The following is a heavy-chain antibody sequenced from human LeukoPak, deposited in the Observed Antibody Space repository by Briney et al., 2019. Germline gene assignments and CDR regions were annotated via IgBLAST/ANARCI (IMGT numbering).Heavy chain of an antibody. V-gene: IGHV3-23*01. D-gene: IGHD3-9*01. CDR1: GFTVSSNY. J-gene: IGHJ4*02. CDR3: AKPTIHILTGYYKGWQALDIDY. CDR2: ISGSGGST. Sequence: PGGSLRLSCAASGFTVSSNYMSWVRQAPGKGLEWVSAISGSGGSTYYADSVKGRFTISRDNSKNTLYLQMNSLRAEDTAVYYCAKPTIHILTGYYKGWQALDIDYWGQGTLVTVSS.